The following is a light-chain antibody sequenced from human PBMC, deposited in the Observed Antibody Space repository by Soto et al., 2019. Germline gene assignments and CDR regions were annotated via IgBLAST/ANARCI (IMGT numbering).Light chain of an antibody. CDR3: QQSYSTPRT. J-gene: IGKJ1*01. CDR2: SAS. V-gene: IGKV1-39*01. Sequence: DIQMTQSPSTLSASVGDRVTIIFRASHSIVVWLAWYQQKAGNAPKLLIFSASTLQTGVPSRFSGTESGTDFTLTISSLQPEDFATYYCQQSYSTPRTFGQGTKVDIK. CDR1: HSIVVW.